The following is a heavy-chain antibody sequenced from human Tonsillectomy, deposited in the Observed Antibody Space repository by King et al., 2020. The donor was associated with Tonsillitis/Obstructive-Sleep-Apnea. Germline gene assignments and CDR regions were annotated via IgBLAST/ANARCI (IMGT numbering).Heavy chain of an antibody. CDR1: GYTFTGYY. V-gene: IGHV1-2*06. J-gene: IGHJ4*02. CDR3: ARGTDYIPVAGD. D-gene: IGHD6-19*01. Sequence: QLVQSGAEVKKPGASVKVSCKASGYTFTGYYMHWVRQAPGQGLEWMGRINPNSGGTNYAQTFQGRVTMTRDTSISTAYMEVTRLRSDDTAVYYCARGTDYIPVAGDWGQGTLVTVSS. CDR2: INPNSGGT.